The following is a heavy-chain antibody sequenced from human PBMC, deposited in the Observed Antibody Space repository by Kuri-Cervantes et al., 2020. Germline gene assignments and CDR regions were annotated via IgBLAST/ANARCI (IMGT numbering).Heavy chain of an antibody. CDR1: GFTFSTYW. Sequence: GGSLRLSCAASGFTFSTYWMTWVRKAPGKGLEWVANIKHDGSEKYYVDSVNGRFTISRDNAKNSVNLQMDNLRVDDTALYYCVRDSNWAFDLWGQGTMVTVSS. J-gene: IGHJ3*01. CDR3: VRDSNWAFDL. CDR2: IKHDGSEK. V-gene: IGHV3-7*01. D-gene: IGHD5-24*01.